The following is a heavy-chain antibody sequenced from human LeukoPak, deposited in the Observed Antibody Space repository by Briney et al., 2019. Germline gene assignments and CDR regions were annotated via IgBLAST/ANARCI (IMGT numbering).Heavy chain of an antibody. V-gene: IGHV1-69-2*01. J-gene: IGHJ4*02. D-gene: IGHD2-2*01. CDR3: ATDCRYCSSHY. Sequence: GATVKISCKASGYTFTDYYMHWVQQAPGKGLEWMGRVDPEDGETICAEKFQGRVTITADTSTDTAYMELSSLRSEDTAVYYCATDCRYCSSHYWGQGTLVTVSS. CDR1: GYTFTDYY. CDR2: VDPEDGET.